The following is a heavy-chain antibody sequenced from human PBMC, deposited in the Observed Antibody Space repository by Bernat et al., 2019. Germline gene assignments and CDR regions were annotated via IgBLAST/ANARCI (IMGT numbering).Heavy chain of an antibody. CDR1: GFTFSSYG. CDR3: ARDRGQWLVRHYFDY. Sequence: QVQLVESGGGVVQPGRSLRLSCAASGFTFSSYGMHWVRQAPGKGLEWVAVIWYDGSNKYYADSVKGRFTISRDNSKNTLYMQLNALRIEDTAVYYCARDRGQWLVRHYFDYWGQGTLVAVSS. D-gene: IGHD6-19*01. J-gene: IGHJ4*02. V-gene: IGHV3-33*01. CDR2: IWYDGSNK.